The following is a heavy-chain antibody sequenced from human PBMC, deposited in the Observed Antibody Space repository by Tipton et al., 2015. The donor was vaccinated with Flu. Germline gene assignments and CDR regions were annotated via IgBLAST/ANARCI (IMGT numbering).Heavy chain of an antibody. CDR3: ARDEGGPYPD. V-gene: IGHV3-53*01. Sequence: VQLVQSGGGLIRPGGSLRLSCAVSGFTVSTSYMSWVRQPPGKGLEWVSIVYDDGRTYYADSVEGRFAISRDNSKNILYLQMNSLRADDTAVYFCARDEGGPYPDWGQGTLVTVSS. J-gene: IGHJ4*02. CDR2: VYDDGRT. CDR1: GFTVSTSY.